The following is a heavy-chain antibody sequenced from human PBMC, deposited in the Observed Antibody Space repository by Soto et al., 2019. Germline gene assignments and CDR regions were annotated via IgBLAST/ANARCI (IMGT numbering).Heavy chain of an antibody. D-gene: IGHD1-26*01. CDR3: AKEYTSTSKGSFDY. Sequence: PGGSLRLSCAASGFTFSNHAMNWVRQAPGKGLEWASGITGSGGTTFYADSVKGRFTISRDNSRNTVYLQMNSVRADDTGVYYCAKEYTSTSKGSFDYWGQGALVTVSS. J-gene: IGHJ4*02. CDR2: ITGSGGTT. CDR1: GFTFSNHA. V-gene: IGHV3-23*01.